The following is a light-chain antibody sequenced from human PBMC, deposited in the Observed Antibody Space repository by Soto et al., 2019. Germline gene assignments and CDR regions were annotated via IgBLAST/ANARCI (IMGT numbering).Light chain of an antibody. J-gene: IGKJ2*01. CDR2: GAS. CDR3: QQSKNWPPVT. V-gene: IGKV3-15*01. CDR1: QSVSIN. Sequence: EIVMTQSPATLSVSPGERATLSCRASQSVSINLAWYQQKPGQAPRLLIYGASTRATGIPARFSGSGSGTDFTLTTTRLQSEEFAVDDCQQSKNWPPVTCAQGTKLQIQ.